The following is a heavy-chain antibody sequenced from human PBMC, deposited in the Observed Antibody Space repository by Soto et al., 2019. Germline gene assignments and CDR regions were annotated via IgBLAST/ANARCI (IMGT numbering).Heavy chain of an antibody. D-gene: IGHD2-15*01. J-gene: IGHJ5*02. CDR2: INHSGST. V-gene: IGHV4-34*01. Sequence: KPSETLSLTCAVYGGSFSGYYWSWIRQPPGKGLEWIGEINHSGSTNYNPSLKSRVTISVDTSKNQFSLKLSSVTAADTAVYYCARVRRYAVYCSGGSCWFDPWGQGTLVTVSS. CDR1: GGSFSGYY. CDR3: ARVRRYAVYCSGGSCWFDP.